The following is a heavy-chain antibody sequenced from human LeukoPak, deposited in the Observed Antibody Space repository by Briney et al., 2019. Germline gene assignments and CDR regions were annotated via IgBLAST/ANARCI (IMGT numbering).Heavy chain of an antibody. D-gene: IGHD3-10*01. J-gene: IGHJ4*02. V-gene: IGHV5-51*01. CDR2: IYPGDSDV. Sequence: GESLKISCKGSGYSFTTYWNGWVRQMPGKGLEWIGIIYPGDSDVRYSPSFEGLVTISADKSISTAHQQWSSLKASDTAMYYCARWGGGVSGSYNHFDFWGQGNLVTVSS. CDR1: GYSFTTYW. CDR3: ARWGGGVSGSYNHFDF.